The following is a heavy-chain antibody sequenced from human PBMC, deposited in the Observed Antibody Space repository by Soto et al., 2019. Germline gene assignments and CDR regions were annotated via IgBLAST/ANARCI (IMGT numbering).Heavy chain of an antibody. J-gene: IGHJ5*02. CDR1: GGTFSSYA. CDR2: IIPIFGTA. V-gene: IGHV1-69*01. Sequence: QVQLVQSGAEVKKPGSSVKVSCTASGGTFSSYAISWVRQAPGQGLEWMGGIIPIFGTANYAQKFQGRVTITADESTSTAYMELSSLRSEDTAVYYCASIVEYCSSTSCYTGNWFDPWGQGTLVTVSS. D-gene: IGHD2-2*02. CDR3: ASIVEYCSSTSCYTGNWFDP.